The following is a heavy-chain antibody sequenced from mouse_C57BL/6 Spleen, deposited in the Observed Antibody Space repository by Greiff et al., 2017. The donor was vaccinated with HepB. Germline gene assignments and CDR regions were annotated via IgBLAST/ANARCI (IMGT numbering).Heavy chain of an antibody. Sequence: VQLQQSGTELVKPGASVKLSCKASGYTFTSYWMHWVMQSPGQGLEWIGNINPSNGGTNYNEKFKSKATLTVDKSSSTAYMQLSSLTSEDSAVYYCARALYGNGRFAYWGQGTLVTVSA. CDR2: INPSNGGT. V-gene: IGHV1-53*01. CDR3: ARALYGNGRFAY. J-gene: IGHJ3*01. CDR1: GYTFTSYW. D-gene: IGHD2-1*01.